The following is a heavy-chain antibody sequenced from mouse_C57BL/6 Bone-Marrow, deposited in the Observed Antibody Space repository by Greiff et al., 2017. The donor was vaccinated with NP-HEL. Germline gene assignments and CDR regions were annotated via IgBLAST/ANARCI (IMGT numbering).Heavy chain of an antibody. CDR1: GYTFTSYW. Sequence: VQLQQPGAELVRPGSSVKLSCKASGYTFTSYWMHWVKQRPIQGLEWIGNIDPSDSETHYNQKFKDKATLTVDKSSSTAYMQLSSLTSEDSAVYYCAREAIYDGSSYCYFDVWGTGTTVTVSS. CDR3: AREAIYDGSSYCYFDV. D-gene: IGHD1-1*01. V-gene: IGHV1-52*01. J-gene: IGHJ1*03. CDR2: IDPSDSET.